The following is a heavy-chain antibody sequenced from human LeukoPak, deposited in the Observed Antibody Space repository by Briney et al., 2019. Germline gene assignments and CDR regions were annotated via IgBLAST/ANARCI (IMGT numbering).Heavy chain of an antibody. CDR2: IKYDGTEK. Sequence: VGSLRLSCAASGFTFSTYWMSWVRQAPGKGLEWVASIKYDGTEKYYVGSVKGRFTISTDNVKNSLYLQMNSLRVEDTAVYYCARSQYWGQGTLVTVSS. CDR3: ARSQY. V-gene: IGHV3-7*01. J-gene: IGHJ4*02. CDR1: GFTFSTYW.